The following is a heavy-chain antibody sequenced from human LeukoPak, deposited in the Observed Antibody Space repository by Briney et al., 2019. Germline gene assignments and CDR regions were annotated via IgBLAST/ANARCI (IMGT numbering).Heavy chain of an antibody. CDR3: AKVPNQDIVVVPAAHRGGYFDY. CDR1: GFTFTSYG. J-gene: IGHJ4*02. D-gene: IGHD2-2*01. Sequence: PGRSLRLSCAASGFTFTSYGMHWVRQAPGKGLEWVAVISYDGSNKYYADSVKGRFTISRDNSKNTLYLQMNSLRAEDTAVYYCAKVPNQDIVVVPAAHRGGYFDYWVQGTLVTVSS. V-gene: IGHV3-30*18. CDR2: ISYDGSNK.